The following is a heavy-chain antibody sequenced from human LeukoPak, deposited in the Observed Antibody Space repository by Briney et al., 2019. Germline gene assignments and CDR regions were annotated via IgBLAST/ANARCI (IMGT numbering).Heavy chain of an antibody. Sequence: GGSLRLSCAASGFTFDDYAMHWVRQAPGKGLEWVSGISWNSGSIGYADSVKGRFTISRDNAKNSLYLQMNSLRAEDTALYYCAKDNAPGEGYGTKTFDYWGQGTLVTASS. J-gene: IGHJ4*02. CDR2: ISWNSGSI. D-gene: IGHD6-13*01. CDR1: GFTFDDYA. CDR3: AKDNAPGEGYGTKTFDY. V-gene: IGHV3-9*01.